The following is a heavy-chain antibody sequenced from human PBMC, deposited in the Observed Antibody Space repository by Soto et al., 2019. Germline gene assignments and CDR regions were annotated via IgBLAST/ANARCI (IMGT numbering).Heavy chain of an antibody. CDR3: ARGYISLVDWFDP. V-gene: IGHV1-3*01. CDR2: INAGNGNT. CDR1: GYTFTSYA. J-gene: IGHJ5*02. Sequence: ASVKVSCKASGYTFTSYAMHWVRQAPGQRLEWMGWINAGNGNTKYSQKFQGRVTITRDTSASTAYMELSSLRSEDTAVYYCARGYISLVDWFDPWGQGTLVTVSS. D-gene: IGHD2-21*01.